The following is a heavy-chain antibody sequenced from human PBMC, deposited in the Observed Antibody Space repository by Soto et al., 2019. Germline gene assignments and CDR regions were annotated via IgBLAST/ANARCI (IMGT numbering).Heavy chain of an antibody. D-gene: IGHD3-10*01. CDR2: IYYSGST. CDR1: GYSISTYC. CDR3: ARHNYGSGSTYFDY. J-gene: IGHJ4*02. V-gene: IGHV4-59*08. Sequence: PPEILSLNSTVSGYSISTYCCSLRRQPPGKGLEWIGYIYYSGSTNYTPSLKSRVTISVDTSKNQFSLKLNSMTAADTAVYYCARHNYGSGSTYFDYWGQGTLVTVS.